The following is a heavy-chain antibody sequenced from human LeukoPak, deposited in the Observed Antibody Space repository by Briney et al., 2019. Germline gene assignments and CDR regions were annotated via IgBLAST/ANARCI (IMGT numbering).Heavy chain of an antibody. CDR1: GLTFSSHW. J-gene: IGHJ4*02. CDR3: AANFDY. Sequence: GGSLRLSCAASGLTFSSHWMHWVRQAPGKGLEWVAVIWYDGSNKYYADSVKGRFTISRDNSKNTLYLQMNSLRAEDTAVYYCAANFDYWGQGTLVTVSS. CDR2: IWYDGSNK. V-gene: IGHV3-33*08.